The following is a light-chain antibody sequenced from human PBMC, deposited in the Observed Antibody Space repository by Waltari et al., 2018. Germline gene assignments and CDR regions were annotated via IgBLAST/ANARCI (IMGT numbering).Light chain of an antibody. Sequence: EVVMKQSPATLSVSPGESATLSCRASQTVSSNLAWSQQRPGQAPRLLIFDASTRAPSVPARFSGSGSGTEFTLTIRSLQSEDSAVYYCQQYNRWPPITFGQGTRLEIK. CDR3: QQYNRWPPIT. J-gene: IGKJ5*01. CDR2: DAS. V-gene: IGKV3-15*01. CDR1: QTVSSN.